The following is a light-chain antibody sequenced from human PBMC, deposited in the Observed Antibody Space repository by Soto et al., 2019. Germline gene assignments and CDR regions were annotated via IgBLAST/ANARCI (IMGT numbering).Light chain of an antibody. CDR1: QSVDNY. CDR2: AAS. CDR3: QQSFRAPWR. V-gene: IGKV1-39*01. J-gene: IGKJ1*01. Sequence: DIQMTQSPSSLSASVGDSVTITCRTSQSVDNYFSWYQQKPGKAPKLLIYAASSLQSGVPSRFSGSGSGTDFTLTISGLQPEDLATYYCQQSFRAPWRFGQGTKVEL.